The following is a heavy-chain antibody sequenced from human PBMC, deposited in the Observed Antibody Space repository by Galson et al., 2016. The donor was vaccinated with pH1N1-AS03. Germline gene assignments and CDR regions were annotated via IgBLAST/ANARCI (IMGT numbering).Heavy chain of an antibody. Sequence: LSLTCTVSGGSVNGYYWTWIRQPPGKGLEWIGQIFYIGDTLYTPSLRGRVTMSVDTSKNQLSLRLSSVTAADTAVYYCGRHLRPSYSMDVWGQGTTVTVSS. J-gene: IGHJ6*02. V-gene: IGHV4-59*08. D-gene: IGHD2-15*01. CDR2: IFYIGDT. CDR1: GGSVNGYY. CDR3: GRHLRPSYSMDV.